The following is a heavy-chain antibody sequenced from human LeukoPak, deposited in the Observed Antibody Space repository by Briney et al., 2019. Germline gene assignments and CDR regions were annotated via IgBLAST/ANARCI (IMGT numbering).Heavy chain of an antibody. Sequence: PSETLSLTCAVYGGSFSGYYWSWIRQPPGKGLEWIGEINHSGSTNYNPSLKSRVTISVDTSKNQFSLKLSSVTAADTAVYYCARHLGLVGYDILTGYQPYYYYYMDVWGKGTTVTISS. J-gene: IGHJ6*03. D-gene: IGHD3-9*01. V-gene: IGHV4-34*01. CDR3: ARHLGLVGYDILTGYQPYYYYYMDV. CDR1: GGSFSGYY. CDR2: INHSGST.